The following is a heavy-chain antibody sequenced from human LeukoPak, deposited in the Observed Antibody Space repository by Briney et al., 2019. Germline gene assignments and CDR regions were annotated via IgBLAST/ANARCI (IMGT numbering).Heavy chain of an antibody. CDR1: GGSISSSSYY. CDR2: INHSGST. CDR3: ARGSDYYFDY. Sequence: PSETLSLTCTVSGGSISSSSYYWSWIRQPPGKGLEWIGEINHSGSTNYNPSLKSRVTISVDTSKNQFSLKLSSVTAADTAVCYCARGSDYYFDYWGQGTLVTVSS. J-gene: IGHJ4*02. D-gene: IGHD5-12*01. V-gene: IGHV4-39*07.